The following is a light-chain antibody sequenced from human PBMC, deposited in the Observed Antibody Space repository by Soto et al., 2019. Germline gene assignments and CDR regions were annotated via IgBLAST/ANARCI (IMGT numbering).Light chain of an antibody. J-gene: IGLJ3*02. CDR1: SSNIGAGYD. V-gene: IGLV1-40*01. CDR2: GNS. Sequence: QSVLTQPPSVCGAPGQRVTISCTGSSSNIGAGYDVHWYQQLPGTAPKLLIYGNSNRPSGVPDRFSGAKSGTSASLAITGLQAEDEAADYCQSYDSSLSGWVFGGGTKLTVL. CDR3: QSYDSSLSGWV.